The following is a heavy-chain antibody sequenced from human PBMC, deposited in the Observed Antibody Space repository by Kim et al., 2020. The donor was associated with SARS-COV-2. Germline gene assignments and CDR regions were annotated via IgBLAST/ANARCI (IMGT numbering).Heavy chain of an antibody. Sequence: SETLSLTCNVSGGSISSGGYYWSWIRQHPGKGLEWIGYIYYSGSTYYNPSLKSRVTISVDTSKNQFSLKLSSVTAADTAVYYCASERKGYSYGRIDYWGQGTLVTVSS. CDR3: ASERKGYSYGRIDY. V-gene: IGHV4-31*03. CDR2: IYYSGST. D-gene: IGHD5-18*01. CDR1: GGSISSGGYY. J-gene: IGHJ4*02.